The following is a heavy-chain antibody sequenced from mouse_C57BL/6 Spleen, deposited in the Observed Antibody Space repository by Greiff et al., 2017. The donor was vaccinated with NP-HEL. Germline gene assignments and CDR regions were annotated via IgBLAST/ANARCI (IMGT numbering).Heavy chain of an antibody. D-gene: IGHD1-1*01. V-gene: IGHV1-59*01. CDR2: IDPSDSYT. Sequence: QVQLQQPGAELVRPGTSVKLSCKASGYTFTSYWMHWVKQRPGQGLEWIGVIDPSDSYTNYNQKFKGKATLTVDTSSSTAYMQLSSLTSADSAVYYCARGYDGSFDYWGQGTTLTVSS. CDR3: ARGYDGSFDY. CDR1: GYTFTSYW. J-gene: IGHJ2*01.